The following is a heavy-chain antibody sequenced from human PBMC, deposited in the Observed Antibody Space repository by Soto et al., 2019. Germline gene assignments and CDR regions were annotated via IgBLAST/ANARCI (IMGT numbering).Heavy chain of an antibody. CDR1: GGTFRSYA. Sequence: VQLVQSGAEVKKPGSSVKVSCKASGGTFRSYALSWVRQAPGQGLEWLGGIIPLFGTTSYAQKFQGRVTITADESTSTAYMDLSSLRSDDTAVYYCARVSYYGSGTYNWFDPWGQGTLVTVSS. CDR2: IIPLFGTT. D-gene: IGHD3-10*01. J-gene: IGHJ5*02. V-gene: IGHV1-69*01. CDR3: ARVSYYGSGTYNWFDP.